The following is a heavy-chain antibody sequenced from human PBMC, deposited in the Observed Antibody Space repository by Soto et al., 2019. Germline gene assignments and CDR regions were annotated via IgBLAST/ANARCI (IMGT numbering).Heavy chain of an antibody. J-gene: IGHJ5*02. CDR2: INHSGST. D-gene: IGHD6-13*01. CDR1: GGSFSGYY. Sequence: SETLSLTCAVYGGSFSGYYWSWIRQPPGKGLEWIGEINHSGSTNYNPSLKSRVTISVDTSKNQFSLKLSSVTAADTAVYYCARGSSSWYNWFDPWGQGTLVTVSS. V-gene: IGHV4-34*01. CDR3: ARGSSSWYNWFDP.